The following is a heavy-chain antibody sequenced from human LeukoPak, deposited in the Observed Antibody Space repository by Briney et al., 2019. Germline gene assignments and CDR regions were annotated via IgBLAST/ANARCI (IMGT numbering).Heavy chain of an antibody. V-gene: IGHV1-8*01. CDR3: ARGYQITMVRGVIINWFDP. CDR1: GYTFTSYD. Sequence: ASVKVSCKASGYTFTSYDINWVRQATGQGLEWMGWMNPNSGNTGYAQKFQGRVTMTRNTSISTAYMELSSLRSEDTAVYYCARGYQITMVRGVIINWFDPWGQGTLVTVSS. J-gene: IGHJ5*02. D-gene: IGHD3-10*01. CDR2: MNPNSGNT.